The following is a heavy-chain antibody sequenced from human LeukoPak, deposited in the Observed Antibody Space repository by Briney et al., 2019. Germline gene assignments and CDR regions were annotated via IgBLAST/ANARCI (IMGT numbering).Heavy chain of an antibody. V-gene: IGHV3-9*01. D-gene: IGHD6-13*01. J-gene: IGHJ4*02. Sequence: GGSLRLSCAASGFTFDDNAMHWVRQAPGKGLEWVSGISWNSGSIGYADSVKGRFTISRDNAKNSLYLQMNSLRAEDTAVYYCAREARSSWSDYWGQGTLVTVSS. CDR2: ISWNSGSI. CDR1: GFTFDDNA. CDR3: AREARSSWSDY.